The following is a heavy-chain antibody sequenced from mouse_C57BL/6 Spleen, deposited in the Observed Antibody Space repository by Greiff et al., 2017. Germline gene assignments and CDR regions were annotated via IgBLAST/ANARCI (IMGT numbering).Heavy chain of an antibody. V-gene: IGHV1-80*01. Sequence: QVQLQQSGAELVKPGASVKISCTASGYAFSSYWMNWVKQRPGKGLEWIGQIYPGDGDTNYNGKFKGKATLTADKASSTAYMQLRSLTSEDSAVYFCAREGDGYYPAWFAYWGQGTLVTVSA. CDR1: GYAFSSYW. CDR2: IYPGDGDT. CDR3: AREGDGYYPAWFAY. J-gene: IGHJ3*01. D-gene: IGHD2-3*01.